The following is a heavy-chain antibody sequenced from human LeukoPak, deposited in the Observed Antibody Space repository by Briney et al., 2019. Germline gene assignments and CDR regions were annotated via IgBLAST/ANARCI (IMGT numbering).Heavy chain of an antibody. D-gene: IGHD2-15*01. CDR2: INHSGST. Sequence: PSETLSLTCAVYGGSFSGYYWSWIRRPPGKGLEWIGEINHSGSTNYNPSLKSRVTISVDTSKNQFSLKLSSVTAADTAVYYCARVLVLTDDYYYYGMDVWGQGTTVTVSS. CDR3: ARVLVLTDDYYYYGMDV. V-gene: IGHV4-34*01. CDR1: GGSFSGYY. J-gene: IGHJ6*02.